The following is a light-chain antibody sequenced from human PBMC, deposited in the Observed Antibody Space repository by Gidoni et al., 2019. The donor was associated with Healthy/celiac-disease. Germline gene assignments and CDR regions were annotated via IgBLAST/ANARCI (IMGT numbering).Light chain of an antibody. V-gene: IGKV1-8*01. J-gene: IGKJ1*01. CDR1: QGISSY. CDR2: AAS. CDR3: QQYYSYPPT. Sequence: AIRMIQSPSSFSASTGDRVTITCRASQGISSYLAWYQQKPGKAPKLLIYAASTLQSGVPSRFSGSGSGTDFTLTISCLQSEDFATYYCQQYYSYPPTFXQXTKVEIK.